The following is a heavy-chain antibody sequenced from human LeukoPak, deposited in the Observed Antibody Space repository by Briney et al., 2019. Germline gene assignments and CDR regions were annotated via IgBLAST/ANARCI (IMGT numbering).Heavy chain of an antibody. CDR2: IKQDGSEK. CDR3: AKDNSAVTTPKE. D-gene: IGHD4-17*01. CDR1: GFTFSSRDW. V-gene: IGHV3-7*01. J-gene: IGHJ4*02. Sequence: QPGGSLRLSCAASGFTFSSRDWMTWVRQAPGKGLEWVANIKQDGSEKYYADSVKGRFTISRDNSKNTLYLQMNSLRAEDTAVYYCAKDNSAVTTPKEWGQGTLVTVSS.